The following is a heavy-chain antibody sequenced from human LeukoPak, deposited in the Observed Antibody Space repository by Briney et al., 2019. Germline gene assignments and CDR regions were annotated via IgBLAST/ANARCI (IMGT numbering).Heavy chain of an antibody. J-gene: IGHJ5*02. Sequence: PGGSLRLSCAASGFTFSTYWMSWVRQAPGRGLEWVANIKEDGSKVNYVDSVKGRFSISRDNARNSLYLQMNSLRAEDTAVYFCARDKPGYDLFFGPRFDPWGQGTLVTVSS. CDR1: GFTFSTYW. CDR2: IKEDGSKV. V-gene: IGHV3-7*01. CDR3: ARDKPGYDLFFGPRFDP. D-gene: IGHD3-3*01.